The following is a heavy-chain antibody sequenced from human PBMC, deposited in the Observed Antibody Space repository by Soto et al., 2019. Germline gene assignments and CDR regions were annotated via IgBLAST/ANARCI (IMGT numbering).Heavy chain of an antibody. Sequence: SETLSLTCAVYGGSFSGYYWSWIRQPPGKGLEWIGEINHSGSTNYNPSLKSRVTISVDTSKNQFSLKLSSVTAADTAVYYCARGIQREAGIAVAGTTLRWFDPWGQGTLVTVSS. J-gene: IGHJ5*02. D-gene: IGHD6-19*01. CDR1: GGSFSGYY. CDR2: INHSGST. CDR3: ARGIQREAGIAVAGTTLRWFDP. V-gene: IGHV4-34*01.